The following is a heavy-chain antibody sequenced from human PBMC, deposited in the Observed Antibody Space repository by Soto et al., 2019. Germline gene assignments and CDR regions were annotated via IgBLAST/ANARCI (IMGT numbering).Heavy chain of an antibody. CDR3: AKALHGGFTY. D-gene: IGHD2-15*01. CDR2: ISGSGDST. CDR1: GFTFSVYA. V-gene: IGHV3-23*01. Sequence: EVRLLEAGGGLVQPGGSLRLSCAASGFTFSVYAMSWVRQAPGKGLEWVSGISGSGDSTHYADSVKGRFTVSRDNSKSLLYLQTNSLIAEDTAIHYCAKALHGGFTYWGQGTLVTVSS. J-gene: IGHJ4*02.